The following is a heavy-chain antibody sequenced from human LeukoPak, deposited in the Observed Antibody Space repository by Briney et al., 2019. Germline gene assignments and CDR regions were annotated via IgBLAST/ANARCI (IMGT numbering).Heavy chain of an antibody. CDR1: GFTFSSYS. CDR3: ARIHGDYVFDY. J-gene: IGHJ4*02. CDR2: ISSSSSYI. V-gene: IGHV3-21*04. D-gene: IGHD4-17*01. Sequence: GGSLRLSCAASGFTFSSYSMNWVRQAPGKGLEWVSSISSSSSYIYYADSVKGRFTISRDNAKNSLYLQMNSLRAEDTALYYCARIHGDYVFDYWGQGTLVTVSS.